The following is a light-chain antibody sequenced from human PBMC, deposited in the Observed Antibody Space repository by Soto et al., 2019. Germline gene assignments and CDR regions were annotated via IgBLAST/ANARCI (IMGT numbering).Light chain of an antibody. CDR2: AAS. V-gene: IGKV1-6*01. CDR1: QDIRNT. Sequence: IQMTQSQSSLSASVGDRVAISCRASQDIRNTLAWYQQKPGEAPKLLIFAASNLQSGVPSRFSGSGSVTDFTLAITGLQPEDFATYYCLQYYNFSWTFGQGTKVDIK. CDR3: LQYYNFSWT. J-gene: IGKJ1*01.